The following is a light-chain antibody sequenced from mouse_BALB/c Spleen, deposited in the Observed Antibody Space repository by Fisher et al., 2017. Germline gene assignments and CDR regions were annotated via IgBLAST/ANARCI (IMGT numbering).Light chain of an antibody. CDR3: QQRSSYPPIT. CDR2: DTS. V-gene: IGKV4-59*01. Sequence: IVMTQSTAIMSASPGEKVTMTCSASSSVSYMHWYQQKSGTSPKRWIYDTSKLASGVPARFSGSGSGTSYSLTISSMEAEDAATYYCQQRSSYPPITFGAGTKLELK. J-gene: IGKJ5*01. CDR1: SSVSY.